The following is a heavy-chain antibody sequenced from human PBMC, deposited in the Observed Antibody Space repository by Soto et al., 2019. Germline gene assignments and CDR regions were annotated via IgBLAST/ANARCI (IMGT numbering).Heavy chain of an antibody. CDR2: IYYSGST. CDR3: ARDGGSSWYRGWFDP. CDR1: GGSISSYY. J-gene: IGHJ5*02. V-gene: IGHV4-59*01. Sequence: SETLSLTCTVSGGSISSYYWSWIRQPPGKGLEWIGYIYYSGSTNYNPSLKSRVTISVDTSKNQFSLKLSSVTAADTAVYYCARDGGSSWYRGWFDPWGQGTLVTVSS. D-gene: IGHD6-13*01.